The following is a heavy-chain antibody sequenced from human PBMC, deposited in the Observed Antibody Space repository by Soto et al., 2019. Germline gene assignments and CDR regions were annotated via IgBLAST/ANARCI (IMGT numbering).Heavy chain of an antibody. V-gene: IGHV4-59*01. Sequence: PSETLSLTCTVSGGSISSYYWSWIRQPPGKGLEWIGYIYYSGSTNYNPSLKSRVTISVDTSKNQFSLKLSSVTAADTAVYYCARVDYYGSGSYGPFDIWGQGTMVTVSS. J-gene: IGHJ3*02. CDR2: IYYSGST. D-gene: IGHD3-10*01. CDR1: GGSISSYY. CDR3: ARVDYYGSGSYGPFDI.